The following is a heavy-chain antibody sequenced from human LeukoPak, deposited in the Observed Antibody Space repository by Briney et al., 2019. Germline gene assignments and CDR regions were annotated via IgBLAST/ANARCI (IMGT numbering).Heavy chain of an antibody. Sequence: SQTLSLTCAISGDSVSSNSAAWNWIRQSPSRGLEWLGRTYYRSKWYNDYAVTVKSRITINPDTSKNQFSLQLNSVTPEDTAVYYCASDNGCREGSPRGYYYYDMDVWGKGTTVTVSS. J-gene: IGHJ6*03. CDR1: GDSVSSNSAA. CDR3: ASDNGCREGSPRGYYYYDMDV. V-gene: IGHV6-1*01. D-gene: IGHD1-26*01. CDR2: TYYRSKWYN.